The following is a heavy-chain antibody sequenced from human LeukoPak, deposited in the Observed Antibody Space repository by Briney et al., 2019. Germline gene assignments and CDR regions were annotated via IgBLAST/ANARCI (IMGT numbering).Heavy chain of an antibody. CDR1: GFKFSSYW. V-gene: IGHV3-74*01. CDR3: VRDNAYTFDY. J-gene: IGHJ4*01. Sequence: GGSLRLSRAVSGFKFSSYWMNWVRQVPGKGLIWVAHINTNGDSANYADSVKGRFTISRDNAKSTLSLQMNSLRAEDTAIYYCVRDNAYTFDYWGQGTLVTVSS. D-gene: IGHD5-24*01. CDR2: INTNGDSA.